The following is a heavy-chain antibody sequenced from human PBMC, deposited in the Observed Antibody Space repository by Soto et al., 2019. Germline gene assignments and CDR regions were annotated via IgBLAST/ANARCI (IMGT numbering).Heavy chain of an antibody. CDR3: AVHSVKTYSALDT. Sequence: SETLSHTCTVSGGSISNDNYYWGWIRQSPGKGLEWIGSLYYSGSTYYSPSLKSRVTISVDKSENQFSLKLSSVAAADTAVYYCAVHSVKTYSALDTWGQGNLLTVSS. J-gene: IGHJ5*02. CDR1: GGSISNDNYY. V-gene: IGHV4-39*01. CDR2: LYYSGST. D-gene: IGHD4-4*01.